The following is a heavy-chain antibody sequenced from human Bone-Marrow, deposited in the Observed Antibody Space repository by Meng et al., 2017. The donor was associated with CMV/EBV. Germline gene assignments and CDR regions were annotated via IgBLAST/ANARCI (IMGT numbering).Heavy chain of an antibody. CDR3: ARMQYQLLYGYYYGMDV. J-gene: IGHJ6*02. V-gene: IGHV3-7*03. D-gene: IGHD2-2*02. CDR1: GFSFSNYW. Sequence: GESLKISCAASGFSFSNYWMTWVRQAPGKGLEWVATIKQDESEKYYVGSVKGRFPISRDNAKNLLHLEMNSLRAEDTALYHCARMQYQLLYGYYYGMDVWGQGTTVTVSS. CDR2: IKQDESEK.